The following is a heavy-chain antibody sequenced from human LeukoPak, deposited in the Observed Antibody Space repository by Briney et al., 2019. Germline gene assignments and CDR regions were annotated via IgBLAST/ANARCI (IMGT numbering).Heavy chain of an antibody. CDR3: ATPLDYYDSSGYHQGGD. V-gene: IGHV3-7*03. CDR1: GFTFSGCW. CDR2: IKEDGSKK. J-gene: IGHJ4*02. D-gene: IGHD3-22*01. Sequence: GGSLRLSCAASGFTFSGCWMTWVRQAPGKGLEWVADIKEDGSKKNYVDSVKGRFTIFRNNAKNSLYLQMNSLRAEDTAVYYCATPLDYYDSSGYHQGGDWGQGTLVTVSS.